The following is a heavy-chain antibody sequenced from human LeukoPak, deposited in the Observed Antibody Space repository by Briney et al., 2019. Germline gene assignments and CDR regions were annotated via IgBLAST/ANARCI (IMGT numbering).Heavy chain of an antibody. V-gene: IGHV1-69*06. CDR2: IIPILGTA. Sequence: SVKVSCKASGGTFSSYAISWVRQAPGQGLEWMGGIIPILGTANYAQKFQGRVTITADKSTSTAYMELSSLRSEDTAVYYCARGYRGYCSGGSCYLFDYWGQGTLVTVSS. D-gene: IGHD2-15*01. J-gene: IGHJ4*02. CDR3: ARGYRGYCSGGSCYLFDY. CDR1: GGTFSSYA.